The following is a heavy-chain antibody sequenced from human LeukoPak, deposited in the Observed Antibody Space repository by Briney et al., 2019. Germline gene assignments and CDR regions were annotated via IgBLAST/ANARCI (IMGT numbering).Heavy chain of an antibody. V-gene: IGHV4-4*07. D-gene: IGHD3-9*01. CDR3: ARYGPFYYDILTGYYNWFDP. J-gene: IGHJ5*02. Sequence: SETLSLTCTVSGCSISSYYWSWIRQPAGKGLEWIGRIYTSGSTNYNPSLKSRVTMSVDTSKNQFSLKLSSVTAADTAVYYCARYGPFYYDILTGYYNWFDPWGQGTLVTVSS. CDR1: GCSISSYY. CDR2: IYTSGST.